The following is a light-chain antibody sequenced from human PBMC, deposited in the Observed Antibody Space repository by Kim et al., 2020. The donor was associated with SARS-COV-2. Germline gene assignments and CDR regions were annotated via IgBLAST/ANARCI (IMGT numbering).Light chain of an antibody. CDR1: SLRSYY. V-gene: IGLV3-19*01. CDR2: GKN. Sequence: SSELTQDPAVSVALGQTVRITCQGDSLRSYYASWYQQKPGQAPVLVIYGKNNRPSGIPDRFSRSSSGNTASLTITGAQAEDEADYYCNSRDSRGNHYVFG. J-gene: IGLJ1*01. CDR3: NSRDSRGNHYV.